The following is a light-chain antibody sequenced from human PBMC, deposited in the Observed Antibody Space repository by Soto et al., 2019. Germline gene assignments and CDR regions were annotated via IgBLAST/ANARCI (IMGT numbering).Light chain of an antibody. V-gene: IGKV3-20*01. CDR1: QSVSSSN. J-gene: IGKJ3*01. Sequence: EIVLTQSPGTLSLSPGERATLSCRASQSVSSSNLAWYQQKPGQAPRLLISGASSRATGIPDRFSGSGSGADFTLTISRLEPEDFAAYYCQQYGSLPFTFGPATKVDI. CDR2: GAS. CDR3: QQYGSLPFT.